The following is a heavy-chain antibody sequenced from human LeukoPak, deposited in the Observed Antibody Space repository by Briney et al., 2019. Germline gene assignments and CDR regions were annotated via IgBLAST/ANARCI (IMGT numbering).Heavy chain of an antibody. CDR2: ISAYNGNT. Sequence: ASVKVSCKASGYTFTNYGISWVRQAPGQGLEWMGWISAYNGNTNNAQNLQGRVTMTTDTSTSTAYMELRSLRSDDTAVYYCARDHDTDLDYWGQGTLVTVSS. J-gene: IGHJ4*02. D-gene: IGHD3-22*01. V-gene: IGHV1-18*01. CDR1: GYTFTNYG. CDR3: ARDHDTDLDY.